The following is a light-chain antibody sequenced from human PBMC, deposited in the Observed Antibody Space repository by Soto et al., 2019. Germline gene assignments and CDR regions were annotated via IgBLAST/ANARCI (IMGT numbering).Light chain of an antibody. CDR1: QSLSSSF. V-gene: IGKV3-20*01. J-gene: IGKJ4*01. CDR3: QQYGRTPPS. CDR2: GAS. Sequence: EIVLTQSPGTVSLSPGERATLSCRASQSLSSSFLAWYQHKSGQAPRLLIYGASSRATGIPDRFSASGSGTDFTLSISRLEPEDFAVYYCQQYGRTPPSFGGGTKVEIK.